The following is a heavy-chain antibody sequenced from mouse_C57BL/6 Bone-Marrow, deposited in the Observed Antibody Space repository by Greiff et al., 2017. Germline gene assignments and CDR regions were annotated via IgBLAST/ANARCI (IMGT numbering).Heavy chain of an antibody. CDR2: ISSGGSYT. D-gene: IGHD1-1*01. CDR3: ARHGITTVVATDY. Sequence: EVQLQESGGDLVKPGGSLKLSCAASGFTFSSYGMSWVRQTPDKRLEWVATISSGGSYTYYPDSVKGRFTISRDNAKNTLYLQMSSLKSEDTAMYYCARHGITTVVATDYWGQGTTLTVSS. CDR1: GFTFSSYG. J-gene: IGHJ2*01. V-gene: IGHV5-6*01.